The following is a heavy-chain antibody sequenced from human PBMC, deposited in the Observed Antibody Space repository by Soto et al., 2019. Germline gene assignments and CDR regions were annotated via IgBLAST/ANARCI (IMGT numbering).Heavy chain of an antibody. V-gene: IGHV4-31*03. D-gene: IGHD4-4*01. CDR1: GGSISSGGTGSY. CDR2: IYYTGNT. J-gene: IGHJ4*02. CDR3: ASGHDAYRVRY. Sequence: QVQLQESGPGLVKPSQTLSLTCTVSGGSISSGGTGSYWTWIRQLPVKGLEWIGYIYYTGNTYYNPSFKSRPTISRDTSENQFSLKLTSVTAADTAVYFCASGHDAYRVRYWGQGTLVTVSS.